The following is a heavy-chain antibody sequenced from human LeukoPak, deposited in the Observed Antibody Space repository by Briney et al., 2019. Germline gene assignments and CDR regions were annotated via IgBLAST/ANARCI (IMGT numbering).Heavy chain of an antibody. Sequence: ASVKVSCKASGYTFTSYGICWVRQAPGQGLEWMGWISAYNGNTNYAQKLQGRVTMTTDTSTSTAYMELRSLRSDDTAVYYCASTTYCGGDCSPIQNWFDPWGQGTLVTVSS. J-gene: IGHJ5*02. CDR1: GYTFTSYG. CDR3: ASTTYCGGDCSPIQNWFDP. CDR2: ISAYNGNT. D-gene: IGHD2-21*02. V-gene: IGHV1-18*01.